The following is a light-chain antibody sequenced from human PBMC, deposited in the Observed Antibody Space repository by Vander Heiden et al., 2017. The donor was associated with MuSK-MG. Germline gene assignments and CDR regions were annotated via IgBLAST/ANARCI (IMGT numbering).Light chain of an antibody. J-gene: IGLJ3*02. CDR2: DDA. Sequence: YVLTQPPSVSVAPGETARTTCGGDNIESKSVHWYQQKPGQAPVLVIYDDADRPSGIPERFSGSNSGNTATLTISRVEAGDEADYYCQVWDRSGAVVFGGGTKLTV. V-gene: IGLV3-21*04. CDR3: QVWDRSGAVV. CDR1: NIESKS.